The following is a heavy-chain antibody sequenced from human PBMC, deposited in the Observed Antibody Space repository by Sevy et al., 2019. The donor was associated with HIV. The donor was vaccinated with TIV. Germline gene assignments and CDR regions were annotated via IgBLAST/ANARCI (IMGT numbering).Heavy chain of an antibody. V-gene: IGHV1-18*01. D-gene: IGHD6-19*01. CDR2: ISAYNGNT. J-gene: IGHJ6*02. CDR1: GYTFTSYG. Sequence: ASVKVSCKASGYTFTSYGISWVRQAPGQGLEWMGWISAYNGNTNYPQKLQGRVTMTTDTSTSTAYMELRSLRSDDTAVYYCARGSPYSSGQTYCYYGMDVWGQGTTVTVSS. CDR3: ARGSPYSSGQTYCYYGMDV.